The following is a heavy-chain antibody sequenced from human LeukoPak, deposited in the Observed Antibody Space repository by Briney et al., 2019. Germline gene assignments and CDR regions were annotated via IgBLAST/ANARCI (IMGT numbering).Heavy chain of an antibody. Sequence: ASVKVSCKASGGTFSSCAISWVRQAPGQGLEWMGRINPNSGGTNYAQKFQGRVTMTRDTSISTAYMELSRLRSDDTAVYYCARSLDSSSWYAYWGQGTLVTVSS. CDR3: ARSLDSSSWYAY. J-gene: IGHJ4*02. V-gene: IGHV1-2*06. D-gene: IGHD6-13*01. CDR1: GGTFSSCA. CDR2: INPNSGGT.